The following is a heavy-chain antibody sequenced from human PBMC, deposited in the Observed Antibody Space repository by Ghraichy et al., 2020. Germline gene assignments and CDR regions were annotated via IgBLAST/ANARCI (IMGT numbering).Heavy chain of an antibody. D-gene: IGHD3-22*01. CDR3: APDYYDNSGHTLISFDI. J-gene: IGHJ3*02. CDR2: ISSSSSTM. CDR1: GFTFSTYS. V-gene: IGHV3-48*01. Sequence: LSLTCAASGFTFSTYSMNWVRQAPGKGLEWVSYISSSSSTMYYADSVKGRFTISSDNAKNSLYLQMNSLRAEDTAVYYCAPDYYDNSGHTLISFDIWGQGTMVTVSS.